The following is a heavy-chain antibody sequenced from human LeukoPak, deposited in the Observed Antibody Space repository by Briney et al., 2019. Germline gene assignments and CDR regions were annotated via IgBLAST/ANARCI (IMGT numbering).Heavy chain of an antibody. Sequence: SETLSLTCTVSGDSISSYYWSWIRRPPGKGLEWIGYIYYTGSINYNPSLRGRVTISVDMSKNQFSLKLSSVTAADTAVYYCASFFDGYSSGPRTWGQGTLVTVSS. CDR1: GDSISSYY. CDR3: ASFFDGYSSGPRT. V-gene: IGHV4-59*08. CDR2: IYYTGSI. J-gene: IGHJ4*02. D-gene: IGHD3-22*01.